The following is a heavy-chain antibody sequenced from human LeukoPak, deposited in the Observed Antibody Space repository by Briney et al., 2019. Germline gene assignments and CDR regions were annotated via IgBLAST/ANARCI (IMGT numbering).Heavy chain of an antibody. Sequence: ASVKVSCKASGYTFTSYYMHWVRQAPGQGLEWMGIINPSGGSTSYAQKFQGRVTMSRDTSTSTVYMELSSLRSEDTAVYYCATFGWNYFDYWGQGTLVTVSS. CDR2: INPSGGST. J-gene: IGHJ4*02. V-gene: IGHV1-46*01. CDR1: GYTFTSYY. D-gene: IGHD6-19*01. CDR3: ATFGWNYFDY.